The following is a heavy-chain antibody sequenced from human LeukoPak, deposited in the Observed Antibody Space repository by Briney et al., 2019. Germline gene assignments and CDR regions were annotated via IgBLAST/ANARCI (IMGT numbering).Heavy chain of an antibody. CDR1: GGSISSSSYY. CDR3: ARDGGGYSYGATDYYMDV. J-gene: IGHJ6*03. CDR2: IYDSEST. V-gene: IGHV4-39*01. D-gene: IGHD5-18*01. Sequence: PSETLSLTCTVSGGSISSSSYYWGWIRQPPGKGLERIGSIYDSESTYYNPSVKSRVTISVDTSKNQFFLKVSSVTAADTAVYYCARDGGGYSYGATDYYMDVWGKGTTVTISS.